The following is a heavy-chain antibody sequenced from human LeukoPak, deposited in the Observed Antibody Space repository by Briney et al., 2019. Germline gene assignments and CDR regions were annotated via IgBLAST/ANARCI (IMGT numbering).Heavy chain of an antibody. J-gene: IGHJ4*02. CDR2: INLNSGGT. D-gene: IGHD2-15*01. V-gene: IGHV1-2*02. CDR1: GYTSTSNY. Sequence: AGVKVSCKSFGYTSTSNYMHWVRQAPGQGREWMGWINLNSGGTNYAQKFQGRVTRTRDTSISTAYMDLSRLRSDDTAVYYCARDPAGTVAATRYYFDYWGQGTLVTVSP. CDR3: ARDPAGTVAATRYYFDY.